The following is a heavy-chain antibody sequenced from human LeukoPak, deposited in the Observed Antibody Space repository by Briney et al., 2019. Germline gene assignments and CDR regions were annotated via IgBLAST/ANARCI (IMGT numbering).Heavy chain of an antibody. D-gene: IGHD4-17*01. CDR2: IYYSGST. J-gene: IGHJ4*02. CDR1: GGSISSYY. Sequence: PSETLSLTCTVSGGSISSYYWSWIRQPLGKGLEWIGYIYYSGSTNYNPSLKSRVTISVDTSKNQFSLKLSSVTAADTAVYYCARGVYGDHLFDYWGQGTLVTVSS. V-gene: IGHV4-59*01. CDR3: ARGVYGDHLFDY.